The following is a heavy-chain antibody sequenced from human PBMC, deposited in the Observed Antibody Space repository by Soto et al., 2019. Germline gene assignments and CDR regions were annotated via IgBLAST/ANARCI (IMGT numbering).Heavy chain of an antibody. J-gene: IGHJ4*02. CDR3: ARRRYSSGWYYFDY. D-gene: IGHD6-19*01. CDR1: GGSISSSSYY. CDR2: IYYSGST. Sequence: PSETLSLTCTVSGGSISSSSYYWGWIRQPPGKGLEWIGSIYYSGSTYYNPSLKSRVTISVDTSKNQFSLKLSSVTAADTAMYYCARRRYSSGWYYFDYWGQGTLVTVSS. V-gene: IGHV4-39*01.